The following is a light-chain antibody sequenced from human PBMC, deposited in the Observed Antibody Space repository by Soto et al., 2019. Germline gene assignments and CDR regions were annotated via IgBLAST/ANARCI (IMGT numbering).Light chain of an antibody. J-gene: IGKJ5*01. Sequence: DIVMTQSPDSLAVSLGERATINCKSSQNILYSSNNKNYLAWYQQKPGQPPKLLIYWASTRESVVPDRSSGSDCGTGFTPGNSSLLAVYVPVSYGQHDYCCRSCFGQGNRLES. CDR1: QNILYSSNNKNY. CDR2: WAS. V-gene: IGKV4-1*01. CDR3: QHDYCCRSC.